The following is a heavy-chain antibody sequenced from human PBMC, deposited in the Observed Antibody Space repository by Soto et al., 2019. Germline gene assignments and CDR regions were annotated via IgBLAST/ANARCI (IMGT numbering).Heavy chain of an antibody. V-gene: IGHV3-48*02. J-gene: IGHJ4*02. Sequence: SGGSLRLSCAASGFTFSAYSVNWVRQAPGKGLEWVSYISSGSKTIYYAESVKGRFTVSRDNARNSQYLQMNSLRDEDTAVYYCAREDILGVRSFDYWGQGTLVTVSS. D-gene: IGHD3-3*02. CDR3: AREDILGVRSFDY. CDR2: ISSGSKTI. CDR1: GFTFSAYS.